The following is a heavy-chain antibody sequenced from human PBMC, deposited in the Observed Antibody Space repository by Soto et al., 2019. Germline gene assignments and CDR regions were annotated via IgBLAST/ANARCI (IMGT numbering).Heavy chain of an antibody. CDR3: ARASCTNGVCYIREPYYFDY. V-gene: IGHV1-69*01. CDR1: GGTFSSCA. D-gene: IGHD2-8*01. CDR2: IIPIFGTA. J-gene: IGHJ4*02. Sequence: QVQLVQSGAEVKKPGSSVKVSCKASGGTFSSCAISWVRQAPGQGLEWMGGIIPIFGTANYAQKFQGRVTITADESTSTAYMELSSLRSEDTAVYYCARASCTNGVCYIREPYYFDYWGQGTLVTVSS.